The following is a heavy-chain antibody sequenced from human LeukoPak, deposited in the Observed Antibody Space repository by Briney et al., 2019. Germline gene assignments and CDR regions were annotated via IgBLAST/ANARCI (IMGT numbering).Heavy chain of an antibody. CDR1: GGSFSGYY. CDR3: ARAGTIYGDQFDY. V-gene: IGHV4-34*01. J-gene: IGHJ4*02. Sequence: ASETLSLTCAVYGGSFSGYYWSWIRQPPGKGLEWIGEINHSGSTNYNPSLKSRVTISVDTSKNQFSLKLSSVTAADTAVYYCARAGTIYGDQFDYWGQGTLVTVSS. D-gene: IGHD4-17*01. CDR2: INHSGST.